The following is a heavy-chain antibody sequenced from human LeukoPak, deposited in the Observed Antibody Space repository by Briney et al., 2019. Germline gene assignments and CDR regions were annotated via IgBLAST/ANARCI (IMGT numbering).Heavy chain of an antibody. CDR1: RYTFTGYY. V-gene: IGHV1-2*02. D-gene: IGHD3-3*01. CDR2: INPNSGGT. Sequence: ASVKVSSKASRYTFTGYYMRSVRQAPGQGLEWMGWINPNSGGTNYAQKFQGRVTMTRDTSISTAYMELSRLRSDGTAVDYCARDVDGVALDYWGQGTLVTVSS. J-gene: IGHJ4*02. CDR3: ARDVDGVALDY.